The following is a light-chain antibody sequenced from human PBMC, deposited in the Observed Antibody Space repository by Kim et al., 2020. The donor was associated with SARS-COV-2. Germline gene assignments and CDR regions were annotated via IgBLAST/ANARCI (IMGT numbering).Light chain of an antibody. Sequence: SPGQTARITCSGDTLPKQYAYWYQQKPGQAPVLVIYKDSGRPSGIPERFSGSSSGTTVTLSITGVQAEDEADYYCQSADSSGAYKVFGGGTQLTVL. J-gene: IGLJ3*02. V-gene: IGLV3-25*03. CDR1: TLPKQY. CDR2: KDS. CDR3: QSADSSGAYKV.